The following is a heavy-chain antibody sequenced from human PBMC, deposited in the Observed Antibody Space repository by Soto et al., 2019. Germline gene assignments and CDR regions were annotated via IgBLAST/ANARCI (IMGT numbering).Heavy chain of an antibody. V-gene: IGHV1-69*13. CDR2: IIPIFGTA. CDR1: GGTFSSYA. J-gene: IGHJ6*02. Sequence: SVKVSCKASGGTFSSYAISWVRQAPGQGLEWMGGIIPIFGTANYAQKFQGRVTITADESTSTAYMELSSLRSEDTAVYYCARKGITMVRGVIIGINYYYYGMDVWGQGTTVTVSS. D-gene: IGHD3-10*01. CDR3: ARKGITMVRGVIIGINYYYYGMDV.